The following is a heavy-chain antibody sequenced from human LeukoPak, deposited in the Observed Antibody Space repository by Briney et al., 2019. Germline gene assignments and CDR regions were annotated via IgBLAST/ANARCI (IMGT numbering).Heavy chain of an antibody. CDR3: AKGAYYDSSGYQISGYYFDY. D-gene: IGHD3-22*01. J-gene: IGHJ4*02. V-gene: IGHV3-33*06. CDR2: IWFAGSNK. Sequence: GGSLRLSCAASGFTFSSYGMHWVRQAPGKGVEWVAVIWFAGSNKYYADSVKGRFTISRDNSKNTLYLQMNSLRAEDTAVYYCAKGAYYDSSGYQISGYYFDYWGQGTLVTVSS. CDR1: GFTFSSYG.